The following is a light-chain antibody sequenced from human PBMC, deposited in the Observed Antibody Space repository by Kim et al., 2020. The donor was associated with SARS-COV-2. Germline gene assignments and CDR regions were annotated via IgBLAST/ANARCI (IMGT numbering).Light chain of an antibody. Sequence: GQSFTSTCTGASSDVGSYDFVSWHQQHPGTVPKRMIYKVTTQPSGVSDRCSGAKSGNPASLTLSELHTEDEADYCCSSYTRSATWVFGAGTKVTVL. CDR1: SSDVGSYDF. CDR3: SSYTRSATWV. J-gene: IGLJ3*02. CDR2: KVT. V-gene: IGLV2-23*02.